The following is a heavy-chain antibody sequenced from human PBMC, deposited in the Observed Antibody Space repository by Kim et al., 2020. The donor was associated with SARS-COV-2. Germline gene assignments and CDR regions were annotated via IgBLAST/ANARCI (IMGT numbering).Heavy chain of an antibody. CDR3: ARGSRGSGTYYQSWHDP. CDR2: MNPNSGNT. J-gene: IGHJ5*02. D-gene: IGHD3-10*01. CDR1: GYTFTSND. V-gene: IGHV1-8*01. Sequence: ASVKVSCKASGYTFTSNDIHWVRQASGQGLEWMGWMNPNSGNTGFVNNFQGRVTMTRNTSISTVYMELSSLRSEDTAIYYCARGSRGSGTYYQSWHDPWGQGTLVTVSS.